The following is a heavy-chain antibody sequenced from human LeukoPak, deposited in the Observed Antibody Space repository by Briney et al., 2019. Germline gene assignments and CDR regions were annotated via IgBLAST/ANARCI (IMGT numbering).Heavy chain of an antibody. CDR3: VKDIGPVTSSPRFDY. CDR1: GFTFDDYA. J-gene: IGHJ4*02. Sequence: GGSLRLSCAASGFTFDDYAMHWVRQAPGKGLEGVSLVNWDGGTTYYADSVKGRFTISRDNNKNSLYLQMNSLRLEDTALYYCVKDIGPVTSSPRFDYWGQGTLVTVSS. D-gene: IGHD2-2*01. CDR2: VNWDGGTT. V-gene: IGHV3-43D*03.